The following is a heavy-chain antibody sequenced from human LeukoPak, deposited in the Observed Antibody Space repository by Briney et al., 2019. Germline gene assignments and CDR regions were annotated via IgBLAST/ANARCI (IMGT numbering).Heavy chain of an antibody. CDR2: INHSGST. D-gene: IGHD6-6*01. Sequence: PSETLSLTCAVYGGSFSGYYWSWIRQPPGKGLEWIGEINHSGSTNYNPSLKSRVTISVDTSKNQFPLKLSSVTAADTAVYYCASLYSSSNYWGQGTLVTVSS. J-gene: IGHJ4*02. CDR1: GGSFSGYY. CDR3: ASLYSSSNY. V-gene: IGHV4-34*01.